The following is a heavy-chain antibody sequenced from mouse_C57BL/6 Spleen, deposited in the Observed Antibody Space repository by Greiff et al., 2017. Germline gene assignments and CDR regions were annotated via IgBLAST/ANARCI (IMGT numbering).Heavy chain of an antibody. CDR1: GYAFTNYL. Sequence: QVQLQQSGAELVRPGTSVTVSCTASGYAFTNYLIEWVKQRPGQGLEWIGVINPGSGGTNYNEKFKGKATLTADKSSSTAYIQLSSLTSEDSAVYFWARWGDYDGNWGQGTTLTVSS. D-gene: IGHD2-4*01. J-gene: IGHJ2*01. CDR3: ARWGDYDGN. CDR2: INPGSGGT. V-gene: IGHV1-54*01.